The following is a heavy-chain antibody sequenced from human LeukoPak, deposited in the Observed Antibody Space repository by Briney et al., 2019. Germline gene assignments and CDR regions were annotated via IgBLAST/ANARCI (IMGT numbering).Heavy chain of an antibody. D-gene: IGHD6-19*01. Sequence: GGSLRLSCAASGFSVSDKYMGWVRQAPGKGLEWVSVIYTAGDTFYPDSVRGRFSISRDTSRNMVNLQMNSLRAKDTALYYCTSGQMFTSGGFDDWGRGTLVTVSS. CDR3: TSGQMFTSGGFDD. J-gene: IGHJ4*02. V-gene: IGHV3-53*01. CDR1: GFSVSDKY. CDR2: IYTAGDT.